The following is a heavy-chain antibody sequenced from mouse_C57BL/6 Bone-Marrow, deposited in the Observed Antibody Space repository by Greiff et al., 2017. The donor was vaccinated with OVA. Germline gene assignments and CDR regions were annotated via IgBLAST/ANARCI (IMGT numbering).Heavy chain of an antibody. V-gene: IGHV1-61*01. CDR2: IYPSDSET. CDR3: AREEGDGYYFDY. J-gene: IGHJ2*01. CDR1: GYTFTSYW. Sequence: QVQLQQPGAELVRPGSSVKLSCKASGYTFTSYWMDWVKQRPGQGLEWIGNIYPSDSETHYNQKFKDKATLTVDKSSSTAYMQLSSLTSEDSAVYYCAREEGDGYYFDYWGQGTTLTVSS. D-gene: IGHD2-3*01.